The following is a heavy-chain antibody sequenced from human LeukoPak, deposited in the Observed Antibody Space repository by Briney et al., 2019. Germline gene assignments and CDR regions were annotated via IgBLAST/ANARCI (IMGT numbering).Heavy chain of an antibody. CDR3: ARDPCSGGSCYWVDP. J-gene: IGHJ5*02. Sequence: ASVKVSCKASRYSFTTYFIHWVRQAPGQRLEWMGWIDAANGNTKHSQKFQGRVTITRDTSASSVYMELRSLRSEDTAVYYCARDPCSGGSCYWVDPWGQGTLVTVSS. V-gene: IGHV1-3*01. CDR2: IDAANGNT. CDR1: RYSFTTYF. D-gene: IGHD2-15*01.